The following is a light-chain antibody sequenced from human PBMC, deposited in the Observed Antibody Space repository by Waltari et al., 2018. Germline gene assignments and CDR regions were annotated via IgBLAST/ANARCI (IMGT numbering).Light chain of an antibody. CDR3: QSYDSSLSGVI. V-gene: IGLV1-40*01. J-gene: IGLJ2*01. Sequence: QSVLTQPPSVSGAPGQRVTIPCSGSSSNIGAGYDVHWYQRLPGTAPNLLIYGNHNRPSGVPDRFSGSKSGTAASLAITGLQAEDEADYYCQSYDSSLSGVIFGGGTKLTVL. CDR2: GNH. CDR1: SSNIGAGYD.